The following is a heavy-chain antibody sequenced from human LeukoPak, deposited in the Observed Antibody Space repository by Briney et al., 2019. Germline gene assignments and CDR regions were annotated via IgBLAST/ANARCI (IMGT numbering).Heavy chain of an antibody. V-gene: IGHV3-9*03. D-gene: IGHD5-18*01. CDR3: AKDTAMDLYWYFDL. CDR2: ISWNSDTI. CDR1: GFTFDDYA. Sequence: GGSLRLSCAASGFTFDDYAMHWVRQAPGKGLEWVSGISWNSDTIAYADSVKGRFTISRDNVKNSLYLQMNSLRAEDMALYYCAKDTAMDLYWYFDLWGRGTLVTVSS. J-gene: IGHJ2*01.